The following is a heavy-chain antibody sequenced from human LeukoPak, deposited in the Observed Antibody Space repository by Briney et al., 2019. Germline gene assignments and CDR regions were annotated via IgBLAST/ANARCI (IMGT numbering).Heavy chain of an antibody. Sequence: SETLSLTCTVSGGSISSYYWSWIRQPPGKGLEWIGYIYYSGSTNYNPSLKSRVTISVDTSKNQFSLKLSSVTAADTAVYYCAREASSGFGNYYYGMDVWSQGTTVTVSS. V-gene: IGHV4-59*01. D-gene: IGHD2-2*01. J-gene: IGHJ6*02. CDR2: IYYSGST. CDR1: GGSISSYY. CDR3: AREASSGFGNYYYGMDV.